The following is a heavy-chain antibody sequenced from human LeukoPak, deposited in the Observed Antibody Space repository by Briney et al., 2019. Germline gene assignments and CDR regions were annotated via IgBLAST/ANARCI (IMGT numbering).Heavy chain of an antibody. CDR3: ARSRWLITMVRGVSNWFDP. D-gene: IGHD3-10*01. V-gene: IGHV1-2*02. J-gene: IGHJ5*02. Sequence: GASVKVSCKASGYTFTGYYMHWVRQAPGQGLEWMGWINPNSGGTNYAQKFQGRVTMTRDTSISTAYMELSRLRSDDTAVYYCARSRWLITMVRGVSNWFDPWGQGTLVTVSS. CDR1: GYTFTGYY. CDR2: INPNSGGT.